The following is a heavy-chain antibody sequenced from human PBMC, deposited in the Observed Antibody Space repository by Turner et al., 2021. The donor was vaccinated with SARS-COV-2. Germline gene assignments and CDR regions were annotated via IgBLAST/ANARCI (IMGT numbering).Heavy chain of an antibody. J-gene: IGHJ4*02. CDR2: IIPILGIT. CDR1: GRTLSSYT. CDR3: ASRWFGELPFDY. V-gene: IGHV1-69*02. Sequence: QVQLVQSGAEVKKPGSSVKVSCKASGRTLSSYTISWVRQAPGQGLEWMGRIIPILGITNYAQKFQGRVTITADKSTSTAYMDLNSLRSEDTAVYYCASRWFGELPFDYWGQGTLVTVSS. D-gene: IGHD3-10*01.